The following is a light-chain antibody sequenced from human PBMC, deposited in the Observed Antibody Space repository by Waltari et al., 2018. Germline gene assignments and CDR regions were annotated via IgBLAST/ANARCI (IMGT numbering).Light chain of an antibody. J-gene: IGLJ2*01. CDR1: SSDVGSYNL. CDR3: CSYAGSSTVV. CDR2: EVS. Sequence: QSALTQPASVSGSPGQSITISCTGTSSDVGSYNLVSWYQQHPGKAPKLMIYEVSKRPSGVSNRVSGSKAGNTASLTISGLQAEDEADYYCCSYAGSSTVVFGGGTKLTVL. V-gene: IGLV2-23*02.